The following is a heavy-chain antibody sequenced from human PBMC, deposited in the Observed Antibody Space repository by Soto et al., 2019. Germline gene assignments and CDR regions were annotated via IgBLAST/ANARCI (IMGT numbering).Heavy chain of an antibody. CDR1: GCSISSYY. Sequence: SETLSLTCTVSGCSISSYYWSWIRQPPGKGLEWIGYIYYSGSTNYNPSLKSRVTISVDTSKNQFSLKLSSVTAADTAVYYCALMVYAVAGIDYWGQGTLVTVSS. CDR3: ALMVYAVAGIDY. V-gene: IGHV4-59*01. CDR2: IYYSGST. D-gene: IGHD2-8*01. J-gene: IGHJ4*02.